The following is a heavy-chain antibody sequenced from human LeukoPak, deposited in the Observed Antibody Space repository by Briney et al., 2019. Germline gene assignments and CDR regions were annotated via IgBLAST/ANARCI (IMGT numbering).Heavy chain of an antibody. CDR3: VKDRDCSSTSCYLPFCY. Sequence: GGSLRLSCSASGFTFSTSLMHCVRQAPGKGLEYVSAISANGDSTYYADSVKGRFTVSRDNSKNTLFLQMTSLRAEDTAMYYCVKDRDCSSTSCYLPFCYWGQGTLVTVSS. D-gene: IGHD2-2*01. CDR1: GFTFSTSL. V-gene: IGHV3-64D*09. CDR2: ISANGDST. J-gene: IGHJ4*02.